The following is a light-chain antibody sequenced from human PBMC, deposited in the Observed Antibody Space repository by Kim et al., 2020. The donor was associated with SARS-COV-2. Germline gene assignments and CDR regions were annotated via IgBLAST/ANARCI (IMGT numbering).Light chain of an antibody. Sequence: RVTTSCTGGISNIGGGYDVHWYQQLPATAPKLLIYGNNNRPSGVPDRCSGSKSDTSASLAITGLQAEDEADYYCQSYDNSLSGYVFGSGTKVTVL. CDR3: QSYDNSLSGYV. CDR2: GNN. V-gene: IGLV1-40*01. CDR1: ISNIGGGYD. J-gene: IGLJ1*01.